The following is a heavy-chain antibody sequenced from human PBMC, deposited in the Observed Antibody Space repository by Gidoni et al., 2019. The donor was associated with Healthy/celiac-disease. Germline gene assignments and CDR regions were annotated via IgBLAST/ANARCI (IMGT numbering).Heavy chain of an antibody. V-gene: IGHV3-30*18. Sequence: QVQLVESGGGVVQPGRSLRLSCAASGVTFSSHGMHWVRQAPGKGLEWVAVISYDGSNKYYADSVKGRFTISRDNSKNTLYLQMNSLRAEDTAVYYCAKASLTSNYYDSSGLDYWGQGTLVTVSS. J-gene: IGHJ4*02. D-gene: IGHD3-22*01. CDR2: ISYDGSNK. CDR1: GVTFSSHG. CDR3: AKASLTSNYYDSSGLDY.